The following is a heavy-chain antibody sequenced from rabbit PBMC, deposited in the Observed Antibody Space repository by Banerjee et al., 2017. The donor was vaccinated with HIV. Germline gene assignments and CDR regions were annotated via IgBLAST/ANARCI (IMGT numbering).Heavy chain of an antibody. D-gene: IGHD4-1*01. CDR1: GFSFSSNYY. CDR2: ISTDSSGTT. V-gene: IGHV1S40*01. Sequence: QSLEESGGDLVKPGASLTLTCTASGFSFSSNYYMCWVRQAPGKGLEWIACISTDSSGTTYYATWAKGRFTISETSSTSVTLQMTSLTAADTATYFCARDLAGVIGWNFGLWGPGTLVTVS. J-gene: IGHJ4*01. CDR3: ARDLAGVIGWNFGL.